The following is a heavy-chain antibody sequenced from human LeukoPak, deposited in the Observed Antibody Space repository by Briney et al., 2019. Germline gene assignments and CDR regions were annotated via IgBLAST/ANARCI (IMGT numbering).Heavy chain of an antibody. CDR3: ARDLPWITHLNNYGGNSIGY. D-gene: IGHD4-23*01. V-gene: IGHV4-59*01. J-gene: IGHJ4*02. CDR1: GGSISSYY. Sequence: SETLSLTCTVCGGSISSYYWSLIRQPPGKGLEWIGYIYYSGSTNYNPSLKSRVTISVDTSKNQFSLKLSSVTAADTAVYYCARDLPWITHLNNYGGNSIGYWGQGTLVTVSS. CDR2: IYYSGST.